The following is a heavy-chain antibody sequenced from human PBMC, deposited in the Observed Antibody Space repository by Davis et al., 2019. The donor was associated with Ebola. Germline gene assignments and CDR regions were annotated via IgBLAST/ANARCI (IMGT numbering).Heavy chain of an antibody. CDR2: IYYSGST. J-gene: IGHJ6*02. V-gene: IGHV4-31*03. D-gene: IGHD2-2*01. CDR1: GGSISSGGYY. Sequence: LSLTCTVSGGSISSGGYYWSWIRQHPGKGLEWIGYIYYSGSTYYNPSLKSRVTISVDTSKNQFSLKLSSVTAADTAVYYCASGAYCSSTSCYGYYYYGMDVWGQGTTVTVSS. CDR3: ASGAYCSSTSCYGYYYYGMDV.